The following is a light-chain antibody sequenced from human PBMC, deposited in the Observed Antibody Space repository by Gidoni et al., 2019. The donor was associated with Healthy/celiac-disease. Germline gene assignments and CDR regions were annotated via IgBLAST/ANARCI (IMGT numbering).Light chain of an antibody. CDR1: SSDVGSYNL. CDR2: EGS. CDR3: CSYAGSPYV. J-gene: IGLJ1*01. V-gene: IGLV2-23*01. Sequence: QSALTQPASVSGSPGQSITISCTGTSSDVGSYNLVSWYQQHPGKAPKLMIYEGSKRPSGGSNRFSGSKSGNTASLTISGLQAEDEADYYCCSYAGSPYVFGTGTKVTVL.